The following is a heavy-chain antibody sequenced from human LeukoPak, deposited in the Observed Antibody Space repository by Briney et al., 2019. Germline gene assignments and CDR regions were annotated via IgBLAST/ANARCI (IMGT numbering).Heavy chain of an antibody. J-gene: IGHJ5*02. V-gene: IGHV1-69*04. CDR2: IIPILGIA. Sequence: SVKVSCKASGGTFSSYAISWVRQAPGQGLEWMGRIIPILGIANYAQKFQGGVTITADKSTSTAYMELSSLRSEDTAVYYCARDKEEQWLAYNWFHPWGQGTLVTVSS. CDR3: ARDKEEQWLAYNWFHP. CDR1: GGTFSSYA. D-gene: IGHD6-19*01.